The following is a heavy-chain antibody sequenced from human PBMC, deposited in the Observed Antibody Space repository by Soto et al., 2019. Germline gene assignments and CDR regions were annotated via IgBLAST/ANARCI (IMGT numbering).Heavy chain of an antibody. Sequence: SETLSLTCTVSGASISGFYWSWIRKSAGKGLEWIGRIYATGTTDYNPSLKSRVMMSVDTSKKQFSLKLRSVTAADTAVYYCEREGTKTFRDWFDPWGQGISVTVSS. CDR3: EREGTKTFRDWFDP. D-gene: IGHD1-1*01. V-gene: IGHV4-4*07. CDR1: GASISGFY. J-gene: IGHJ5*02. CDR2: IYATGTT.